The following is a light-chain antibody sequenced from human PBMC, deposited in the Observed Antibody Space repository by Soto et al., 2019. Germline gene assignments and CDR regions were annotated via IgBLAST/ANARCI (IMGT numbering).Light chain of an antibody. Sequence: QSVLTQPPSVSGAPGQRVTIYCTGSSSNIGAGYDVHWYQQLPGTAPKLLIYGNSNRPSGVPDRFSGSKSGTSASLAITGLQADDEADYYCQSYDSSLSVNYVFGTGTKLTVL. V-gene: IGLV1-40*01. J-gene: IGLJ1*01. CDR3: QSYDSSLSVNYV. CDR1: SSNIGAGYD. CDR2: GNS.